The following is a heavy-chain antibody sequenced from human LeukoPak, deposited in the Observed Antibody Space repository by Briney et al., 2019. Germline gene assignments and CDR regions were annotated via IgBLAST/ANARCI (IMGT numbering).Heavy chain of an antibody. CDR2: ISAYNGNT. J-gene: IGHJ4*02. V-gene: IGHV1-18*01. CDR1: GYTFTSYG. CDR3: ARDGCSSTSCFFDY. D-gene: IGHD2-2*01. Sequence: VASVKASCKASGYTFTSYGISWVRQAPGQGLEWMGWISAYNGNTNYAQKLQGRVTMTTDTSTSTAYMELRSLRSDDTAVYYCARDGCSSTSCFFDYWGQGTLVTVSS.